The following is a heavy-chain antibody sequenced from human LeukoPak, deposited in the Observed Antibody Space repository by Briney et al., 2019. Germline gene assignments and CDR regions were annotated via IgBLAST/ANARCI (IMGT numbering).Heavy chain of an antibody. CDR2: ISGSGGST. J-gene: IGHJ4*02. CDR3: ASWSGYLYYFDY. V-gene: IGHV3-23*01. CDR1: GFTFSSYA. Sequence: GGPLRLSCAASGFTFSSYAMSWVRQAPGKGLEWVSAISGSGGSTYYADSVKGRFTISRDSSKNTLYLQMNSLRAEDTAVYYCASWSGYLYYFDYWGQGTLVTVSS. D-gene: IGHD3-3*01.